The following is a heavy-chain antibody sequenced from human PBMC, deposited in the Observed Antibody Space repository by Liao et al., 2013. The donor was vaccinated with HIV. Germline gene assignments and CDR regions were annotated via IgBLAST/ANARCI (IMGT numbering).Heavy chain of an antibody. D-gene: IGHD3/OR15-3a*01. Sequence: QVQLQESGPGLVKPSETLSLTCTVSGVSISSYYWSWIRQPPGKEPEWIGHVYYSGSTSYNPSLKSRVTISVDTSKDQFSLSLSPVTAADTAVYYCARSEGDWGGGPFDHWGQGTVVSVPS. V-gene: IGHV4-59*01. CDR1: GVSISSYY. CDR2: VYYSGST. J-gene: IGHJ4*02. CDR3: ARSEGDWGGGPFDH.